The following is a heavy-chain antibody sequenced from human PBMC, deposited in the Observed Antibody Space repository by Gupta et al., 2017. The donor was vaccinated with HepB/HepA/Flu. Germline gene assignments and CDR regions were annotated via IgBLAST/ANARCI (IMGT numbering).Heavy chain of an antibody. CDR3: ARRQRGSNSAFDI. CDR1: GYTFINYF. V-gene: IGHV1-46*01. D-gene: IGHD6-13*01. Sequence: QVQLVQSGAEVKKPGASVKVSCKAYGYTFINYFMHWVRQAPGQGLEWMGVIIPTGGGTTYAQKFQDRVTMTRDTSTSTFFMELISLTSEDTAVYYCARRQRGSNSAFDIWGRGTMVTVSS. J-gene: IGHJ3*02. CDR2: IIPTGGGT.